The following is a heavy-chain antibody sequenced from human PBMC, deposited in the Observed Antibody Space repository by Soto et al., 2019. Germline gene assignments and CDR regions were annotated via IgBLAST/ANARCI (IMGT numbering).Heavy chain of an antibody. Sequence: QVQLVESGGGLVKPGGSLRLSCAASGCTFSDYYKSWIRQAPWKVLEWVSYISSSGSTIYYAGSVKGRFTISRDNAKNSLYLQMNSPRAEDTAVYYCARDVAHILTGYYEGGGYWVPGTMVTVS. CDR3: ARDVAHILTGYYEGGGY. CDR1: GCTFSDYY. D-gene: IGHD3-9*01. CDR2: ISSSGSTI. J-gene: IGHJ4*02. V-gene: IGHV3-11*01.